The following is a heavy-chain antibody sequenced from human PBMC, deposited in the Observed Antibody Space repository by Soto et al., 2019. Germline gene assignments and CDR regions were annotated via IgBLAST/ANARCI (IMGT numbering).Heavy chain of an antibody. CDR2: ISGSGGIT. D-gene: IGHD3-3*01. J-gene: IGHJ6*03. CDR3: ARAAHYDVGRGYYDKDV. Sequence: EVQLLESGGGLVQPGGSLRLSCATSGFTFSSYAMAWVRQAPGKGLEWVSAISGSGGITYHAASVKGRFSISRDNSRNMLYLQMNSLGAEDTAGYYCARAAHYDVGRGYYDKDVWGIGTTVTVSS. CDR1: GFTFSSYA. V-gene: IGHV3-23*01.